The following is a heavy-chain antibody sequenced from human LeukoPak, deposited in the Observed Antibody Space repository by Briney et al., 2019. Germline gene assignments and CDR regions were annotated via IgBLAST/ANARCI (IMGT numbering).Heavy chain of an antibody. CDR2: ISSRSNDI. CDR1: GFSFTDYY. J-gene: IGHJ5*02. Sequence: GGSLRLSCAASGFSFTDYYMSWIRQAPGKGLQWLSYISSRSNDIMYADSVRGRFTISRDNAKKSVYLQMNSLRAEDTAVYYCAKLLSGYCSRTSCLNWFDPWGQGTLVTVSS. V-gene: IGHV3-11*03. D-gene: IGHD2-2*01. CDR3: AKLLSGYCSRTSCLNWFDP.